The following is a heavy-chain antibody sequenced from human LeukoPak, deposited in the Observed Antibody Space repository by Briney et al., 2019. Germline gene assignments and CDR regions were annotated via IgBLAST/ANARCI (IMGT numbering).Heavy chain of an antibody. D-gene: IGHD1-1*01. Sequence: GGSLRLSCAASGFTFSTYWMPWVRQAPRKGLVWVSRINPDASTTNYADSVRGRFTISRDNAKNTLYLQMNSLRAEDTALYYCTRGGLEPIDSWGQGTLVTVSS. V-gene: IGHV3-74*01. CDR1: GFTFSTYW. CDR2: INPDASTT. CDR3: TRGGLEPIDS. J-gene: IGHJ4*02.